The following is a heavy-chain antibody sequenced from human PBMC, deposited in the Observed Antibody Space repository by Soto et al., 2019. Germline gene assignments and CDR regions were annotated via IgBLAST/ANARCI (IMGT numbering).Heavy chain of an antibody. D-gene: IGHD3-22*01. CDR3: ARVTDYYESSGYFDY. Sequence: GGSLILSCAASGFTFSSYGMHWVRQAPGKGLEWVANIKQDGSEKYYVDSVKGRFTISRDNAKNSLNLQMNSLRAEDTAVYYCARVTDYYESSGYFDYWGQGTLVTVSS. J-gene: IGHJ4*02. V-gene: IGHV3-7*01. CDR2: IKQDGSEK. CDR1: GFTFSSYG.